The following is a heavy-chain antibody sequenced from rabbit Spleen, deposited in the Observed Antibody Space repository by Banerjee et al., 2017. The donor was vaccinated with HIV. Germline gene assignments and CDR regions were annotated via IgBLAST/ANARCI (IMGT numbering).Heavy chain of an antibody. D-gene: IGHD1-1*01. CDR2: IYTGNGKT. CDR3: VRGASSSGYYSL. V-gene: IGHV1S40*01. Sequence: QQLVESGGGLVKPGASLTLTCTASGFSFSRSYDMCWVRQAPGKGLEWIGCIYTGNGKTYYAGWAKGRFTISKASSTTVTLQMTSLTAADTATYFCVRGASSSGYYSLWGPGTLVTVS. CDR1: GFSFSRSYD. J-gene: IGHJ4*01.